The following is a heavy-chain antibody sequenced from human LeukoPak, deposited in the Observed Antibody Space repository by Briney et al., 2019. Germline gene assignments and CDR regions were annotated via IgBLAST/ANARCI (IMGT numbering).Heavy chain of an antibody. D-gene: IGHD3-22*01. V-gene: IGHV4-59*01. Sequence: PSETLSLTCTVCGGSINSYYWSWLRQPPGKGREWIGYIYYSGSNNYYPSIKSRVTISVDTSNNHFSLKLSSVTAADTAVYYCARERSYYYDSSGSYAFDIWGQGTMVTVSS. CDR1: GGSINSYY. J-gene: IGHJ3*02. CDR3: ARERSYYYDSSGSYAFDI. CDR2: IYYSGSN.